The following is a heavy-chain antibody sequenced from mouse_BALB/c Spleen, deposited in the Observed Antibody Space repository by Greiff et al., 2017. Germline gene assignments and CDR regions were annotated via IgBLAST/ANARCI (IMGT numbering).Heavy chain of an antibody. V-gene: IGHV5-4*02. J-gene: IGHJ3*01. Sequence: EVKLMESGGGLVKPGGSLKLSCAASGFTFSDYYMYWVRQTPEKRLEWVATISDGGSYTYYPDSVKGRFPISRDNAKNNLYLQMSSLKSEDTAMYYCARGDYYGSSQAWFAYWGQGTLVTVSA. D-gene: IGHD1-1*01. CDR1: GFTFSDYY. CDR3: ARGDYYGSSQAWFAY. CDR2: ISDGGSYT.